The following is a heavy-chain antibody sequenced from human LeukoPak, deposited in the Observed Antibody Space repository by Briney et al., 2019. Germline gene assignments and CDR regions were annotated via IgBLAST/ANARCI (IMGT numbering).Heavy chain of an antibody. CDR2: IYHSGST. D-gene: IGHD3-10*01. CDR3: ASRTYYYGSGSYYNQDY. V-gene: IGHV4-30-2*01. Sequence: SQTLSLTCTVSGGSISSGGYYWSWIRQPPGKGLEWIGYIYHSGSTNYNPSLKSRVTISVDKSKNQFSLKLSSVTAADTAVYYCASRTYYYGSGSYYNQDYWGQGTLVTVSS. J-gene: IGHJ4*02. CDR1: GGSISSGGYY.